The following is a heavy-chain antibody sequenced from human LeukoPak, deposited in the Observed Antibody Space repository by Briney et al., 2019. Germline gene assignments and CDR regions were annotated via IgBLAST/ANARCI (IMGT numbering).Heavy chain of an antibody. CDR1: GGTFSSYA. Sequence: ASVKVSCKASGGTFSSYAISWVRQALGQGLEWMGWINPNSGGTNYAQKFQGRVTMTRDTSISTAYMELSRLRSDDTAVYYCARENSPVLRFLEWLPHDAFDIWGQGTMVTVSS. D-gene: IGHD3-3*01. J-gene: IGHJ3*02. V-gene: IGHV1-2*02. CDR2: INPNSGGT. CDR3: ARENSPVLRFLEWLPHDAFDI.